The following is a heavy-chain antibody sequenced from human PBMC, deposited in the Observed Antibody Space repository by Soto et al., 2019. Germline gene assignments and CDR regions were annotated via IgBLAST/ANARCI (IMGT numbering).Heavy chain of an antibody. Sequence: QVQLMQSGAEVKKPGSSVKVSCKASGGTFSSYAITWVRQAPGQWLEWMGGIIPIFGTANYAQKFQGRVKITADKSTSTAYMELSSLRSEDTAVYYCASDGGGCYYISKVMDVWGQVTTVTVSS. D-gene: IGHD2-21*01. CDR2: IIPIFGTA. V-gene: IGHV1-69*06. J-gene: IGHJ6*02. CDR3: ASDGGGCYYISKVMDV. CDR1: GGTFSSYA.